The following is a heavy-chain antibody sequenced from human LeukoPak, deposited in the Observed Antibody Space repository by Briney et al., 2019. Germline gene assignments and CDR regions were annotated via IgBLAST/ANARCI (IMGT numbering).Heavy chain of an antibody. CDR1: GFTLNTYW. CDR2: ISGDGNFK. V-gene: IGHV3-74*01. CDR3: TATPWGGAAAISDY. Sequence: GGSLRLSCAASGFTLNTYWIHWVRQTPQTGLEWVAGISGDGNFKRNADSVRGRLTIFTDNAKSTVSLQVSSLRAEDTAVYYCTATPWGGAAAISDYWGQGILVTVSS. J-gene: IGHJ4*02. D-gene: IGHD6-25*01.